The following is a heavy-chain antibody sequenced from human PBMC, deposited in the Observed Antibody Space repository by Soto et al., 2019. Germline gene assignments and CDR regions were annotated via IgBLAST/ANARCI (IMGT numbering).Heavy chain of an antibody. V-gene: IGHV1-69*02. D-gene: IGHD6-19*01. CDR3: AGVPSGWPHFDY. J-gene: IGHJ4*02. CDR1: GGTFISYT. CDR2: IIPILGIA. Sequence: SVKVSCKASGGTFISYTISWVRQAPGQGLEWMGRIIPILGIANYAQKFQGRVTITADKSTSTAYMELSSLRSEDTAVYYCAGVPSGWPHFDYWGQGTLVTVSS.